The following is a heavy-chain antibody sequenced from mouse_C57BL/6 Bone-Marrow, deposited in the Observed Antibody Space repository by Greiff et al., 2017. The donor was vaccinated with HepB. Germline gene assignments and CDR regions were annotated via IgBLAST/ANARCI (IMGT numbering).Heavy chain of an antibody. CDR3: ARPARHYFDY. J-gene: IGHJ2*01. CDR1: GFTFSDYG. CDR2: ISSGSSTI. Sequence: EVQVVESGGGLVKPGGSLKLSCAASGFTFSDYGMHWVRQAPEKGLEWVAYISSGSSTIYYADTVKGRFTISRDNAKNTLFLQMTSLRSEDTAMYYCARPARHYFDYWGQGTTLTVSS. V-gene: IGHV5-17*01.